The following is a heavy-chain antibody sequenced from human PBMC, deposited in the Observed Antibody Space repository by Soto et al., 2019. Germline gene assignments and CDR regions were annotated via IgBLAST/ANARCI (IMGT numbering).Heavy chain of an antibody. CDR1: GGSSSSHS. Sequence: SETLSLTCAISGGSSSSHSKSWVRQPPGKGLEWIGEIHHDGSTNYNPSLKSRVTISGDTSKNHFSLELSSVTAADTAVYYCATYDVGTIIQDYWGQGTLVTVSS. J-gene: IGHJ4*02. D-gene: IGHD2-21*02. V-gene: IGHV4-34*01. CDR3: ATYDVGTIIQDY. CDR2: IHHDGST.